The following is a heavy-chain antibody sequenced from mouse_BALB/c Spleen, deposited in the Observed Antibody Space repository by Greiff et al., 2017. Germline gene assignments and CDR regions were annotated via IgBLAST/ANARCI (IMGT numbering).Heavy chain of an antibody. CDR3: ARRGVYEYDGDFDY. J-gene: IGHJ2*01. Sequence: QVQLQQSGAELVKPGTSVKLSCKASGYNFTSYWINWVKLRPGQGLEWIGDIYPGSGSTNYNEKFKSKATLTVDTSSSTAYMQLSSLASEDSALYYCARRGVYEYDGDFDYWGQGTTLTVSS. CDR2: IYPGSGST. CDR1: GYNFTSYW. V-gene: IGHV1-55*01. D-gene: IGHD2-4*01.